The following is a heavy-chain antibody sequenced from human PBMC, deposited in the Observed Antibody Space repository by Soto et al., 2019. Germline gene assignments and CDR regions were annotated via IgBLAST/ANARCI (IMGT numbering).Heavy chain of an antibody. D-gene: IGHD3-3*01. V-gene: IGHV3-30-3*01. CDR1: GFTFSSYA. Sequence: GGYPRLSCAASGFTFSSYAMHWVRQAPGKGLEWVAVISYDGSNKYYADSVKGRFTISRDNSKNTLYLQMNSLRAEDTAVYYCAREVREWLKRGSCWFDFCGQGSLVIVSA. CDR3: AREVREWLKRGSCWFDF. CDR2: ISYDGSNK. J-gene: IGHJ5*01.